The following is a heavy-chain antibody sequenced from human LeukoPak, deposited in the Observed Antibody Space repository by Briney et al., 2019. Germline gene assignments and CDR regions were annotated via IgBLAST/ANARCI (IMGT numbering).Heavy chain of an antibody. CDR3: ARGGGLDV. CDR1: GFTFSSYW. CDR2: INHNGNVN. V-gene: IGHV3-7*03. D-gene: IGHD3-16*01. Sequence: GGALRLSCAASGFTFSSYWMNWARQAPGKGLEWVASINHNGNVNYYVDSVKGRFTISRDNAKNSLYLQMSNLRAEDTAVYFCARGGGLDVWGQGATVTVSS. J-gene: IGHJ6*02.